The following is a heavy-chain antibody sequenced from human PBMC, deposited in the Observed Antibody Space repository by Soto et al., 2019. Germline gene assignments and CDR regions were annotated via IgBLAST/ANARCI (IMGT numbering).Heavy chain of an antibody. CDR2: IYPGDSDT. J-gene: IGHJ6*02. Sequence: RGESLKISCKGSGYTFTNYWIGWVRQMPGKGPEWMGIIYPGDSDTKYNPSFQGQVTISADKSITTTYLQWSSLKASDTAIYYCAASIFYYGMDVWGHGTTVTVSS. CDR3: AASIFYYGMDV. CDR1: GYTFTNYW. V-gene: IGHV5-51*01.